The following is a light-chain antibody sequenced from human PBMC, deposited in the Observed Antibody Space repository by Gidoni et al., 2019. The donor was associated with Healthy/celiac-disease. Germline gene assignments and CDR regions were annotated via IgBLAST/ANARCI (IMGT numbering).Light chain of an antibody. CDR2: KAS. Sequence: DIQMTQSPSTLSASVGDRVTITCRASQSISSWLAWYQQKPGKAPKLLIYKASSLESGVPSRFSGSGSGTEFTLTISSLRPDDFATYYCQQYNRYPYTFGQGTKLEIK. V-gene: IGKV1-5*03. J-gene: IGKJ2*01. CDR1: QSISSW. CDR3: QQYNRYPYT.